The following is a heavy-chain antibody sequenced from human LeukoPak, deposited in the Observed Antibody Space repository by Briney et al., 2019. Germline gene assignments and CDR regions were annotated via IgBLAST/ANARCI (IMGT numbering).Heavy chain of an antibody. V-gene: IGHV4-59*01. CDR3: ARVGGTNYYYYGMDV. CDR2: IYYSGST. CDR1: GGSISSYY. Sequence: SETLSLTCTVSGGSISSYYWSWIRQPPGKGLEWIGYIYYSGSTNYNPSLKSRVTISVDTSKKQFSLKLSSVTAADTAVYYCARVGGTNYYYYGMDVWGQGTTVTVSS. J-gene: IGHJ6*02. D-gene: IGHD1-1*01.